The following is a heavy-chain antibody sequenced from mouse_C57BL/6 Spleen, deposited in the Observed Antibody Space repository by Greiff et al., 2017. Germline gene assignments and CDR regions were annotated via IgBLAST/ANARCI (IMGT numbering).Heavy chain of an antibody. D-gene: IGHD2-5*01. CDR2: IRLKSDNYAT. J-gene: IGHJ2*01. Sequence: EVQLVESGGGLVQPGGSMKLSCVASGFTFSNYWMNWVRQSPEKGLEWVAQIRLKSDNYATHYAESVKGRFTISRDDSKSSVYLQMNNLRAEDTGIYYCTGYSNYFYFDYWGQGTTLTVSS. CDR1: GFTFSNYW. CDR3: TGYSNYFYFDY. V-gene: IGHV6-3*01.